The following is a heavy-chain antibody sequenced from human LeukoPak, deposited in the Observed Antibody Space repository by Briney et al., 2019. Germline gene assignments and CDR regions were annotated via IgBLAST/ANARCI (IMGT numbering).Heavy chain of an antibody. J-gene: IGHJ5*02. Sequence: GGSLRLSCAASGFTFSSYGMSWVRQAPGKGLEWVSAISGSGGSTYYADSVKGRFTISRDNSKNTLYLQMNSLRAEDTAVYYCARSGSSSGWSWFDPWGQGTLVTVSS. CDR1: GFTFSSYG. CDR3: ARSGSSSGWSWFDP. CDR2: ISGSGGST. D-gene: IGHD6-19*01. V-gene: IGHV3-23*01.